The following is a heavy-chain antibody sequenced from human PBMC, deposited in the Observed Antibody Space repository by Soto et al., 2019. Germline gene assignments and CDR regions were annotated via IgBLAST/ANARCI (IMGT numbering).Heavy chain of an antibody. CDR3: ARYSSSWYGYYYYGVDV. V-gene: IGHV3-7*01. CDR1: GFTFSSYW. CDR2: IKQDGSEK. Sequence: EVQLLESGGGLVQPGGSLRLSCAASGFTFSSYWMSWVRQAPGKGLEWVANIKQDGSEKYYVDSVKGRFTISRDNAKNSLYLQMNSLRAEDTAVYYCARYSSSWYGYYYYGVDVWGQGTTVTVSS. D-gene: IGHD6-13*01. J-gene: IGHJ6*02.